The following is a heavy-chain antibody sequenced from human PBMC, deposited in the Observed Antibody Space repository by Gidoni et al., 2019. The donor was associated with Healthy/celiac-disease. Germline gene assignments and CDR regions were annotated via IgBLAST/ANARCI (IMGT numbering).Heavy chain of an antibody. CDR2: IYTSGST. J-gene: IGHJ4*02. V-gene: IGHV4-61*02. CDR1: GGSISSGSYY. D-gene: IGHD5-18*01. Sequence: QVQLQESGPGLVKPSQTLSLTCTVSGGSISSGSYYWSWIRQPAGKGLEWIGRIYTSGSTNYNPSLKSRVTISVDMSKNQFSLKLSSVTAADTAVYYCARNLYSYGYGIDYWGQGTLVTVSS. CDR3: ARNLYSYGYGIDY.